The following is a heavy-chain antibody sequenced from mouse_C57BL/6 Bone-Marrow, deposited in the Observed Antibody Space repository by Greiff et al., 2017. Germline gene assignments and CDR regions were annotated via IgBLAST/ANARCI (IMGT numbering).Heavy chain of an antibody. CDR3: TDYSNYDWYFDV. V-gene: IGHV6-3*01. CDR1: GFTFSNYW. D-gene: IGHD2-5*01. Sequence: EVQVEESGGGLVQPGGSMKLSCVASGFTFSNYWMNWVRQSPEKGLEWVAQIRLKSDNYATHYAESVKGRFTISRADSKSSVYLQMNNLRAEDTGMYYCTDYSNYDWYFDVWGTGTTVTVSS. CDR2: IRLKSDNYAT. J-gene: IGHJ1*03.